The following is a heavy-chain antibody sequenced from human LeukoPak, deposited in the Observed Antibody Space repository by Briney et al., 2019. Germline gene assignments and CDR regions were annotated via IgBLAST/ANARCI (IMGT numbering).Heavy chain of an antibody. CDR1: GFTFGDYA. V-gene: IGHV3-49*03. CDR2: IRGKAYGGTT. J-gene: IGHJ4*02. Sequence: GGSLRLSCTASGFTFGDYAMHWFRQAPGKGLEWVGLIRGKAYGGTTEYAASVKGRFTISRDDSKSIAYPQMNSLKTEDTALYYCARDKSIAALDCWGQGTQVTVSS. D-gene: IGHD6-6*01. CDR3: ARDKSIAALDC.